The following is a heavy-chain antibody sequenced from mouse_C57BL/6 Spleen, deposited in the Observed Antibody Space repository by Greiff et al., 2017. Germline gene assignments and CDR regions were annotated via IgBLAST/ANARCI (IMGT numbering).Heavy chain of an antibody. CDR2: ISYDGSN. CDR3: ADGSLYWYFDV. D-gene: IGHD1-1*01. Sequence: VQLKQSGPGLVKPSQSLSLTCSVTGYSITSGYYWNWIRQFPGNKLEWMGYISYDGSNNYNPSLKNRISITRDTSKNQFFLKLNSVTTEDTATYYCADGSLYWYFDVWGTGTTVTVSS. J-gene: IGHJ1*03. V-gene: IGHV3-6*01. CDR1: GYSITSGYY.